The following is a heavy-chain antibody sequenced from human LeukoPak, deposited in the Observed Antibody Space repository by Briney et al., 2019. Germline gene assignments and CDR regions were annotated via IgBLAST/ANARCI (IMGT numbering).Heavy chain of an antibody. V-gene: IGHV3-21*01. J-gene: IGHJ4*02. CDR2: ISRSSSLK. D-gene: IGHD6-13*01. CDR1: GFTFSDRT. CDR3: VRGYSSSWYLD. Sequence: GGSLRLSCAASGFTFSDRTLNWVRQPPGKGLEWVSSISRSSSLKYYADSVKGRFTISRDNAKNSLYLQMNSLRADDTAVYYCVRGYSSSWYLDWGQGTLVTVSS.